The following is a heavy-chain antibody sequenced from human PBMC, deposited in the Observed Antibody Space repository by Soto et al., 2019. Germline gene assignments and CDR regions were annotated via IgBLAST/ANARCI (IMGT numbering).Heavy chain of an antibody. CDR1: GITFSNYA. V-gene: IGHV3-23*01. J-gene: IGHJ4*02. D-gene: IGHD6-19*01. CDR3: AKGPHSSGWHYFDH. CDR2: VSGSGANT. Sequence: DVQLLESGGALVQPGGSLRLSCAASGITFSNYAMSWVRQAPGKGLEWVSTVSGSGANTYYADSVKGRFTISRDNSENTLYLQMISLRAEDMAIYYCAKGPHSSGWHYFDHWGQGTLVTVSS.